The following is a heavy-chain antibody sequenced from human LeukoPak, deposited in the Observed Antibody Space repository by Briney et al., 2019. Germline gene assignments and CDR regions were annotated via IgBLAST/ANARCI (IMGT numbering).Heavy chain of an antibody. J-gene: IGHJ4*02. D-gene: IGHD3-22*01. Sequence: PGGSLRLSCSASGFTFKKYAMHWVRQAPGKGLEYVSAINSNGGRTYYADSVKGRFTISRDNSKNTLFLQMSSLRVEDTAVYYCVKDLYYDNSSYYSGAFDYWGQGTLVTVSS. CDR2: INSNGGRT. CDR1: GFTFKKYA. CDR3: VKDLYYDNSSYYSGAFDY. V-gene: IGHV3-64D*06.